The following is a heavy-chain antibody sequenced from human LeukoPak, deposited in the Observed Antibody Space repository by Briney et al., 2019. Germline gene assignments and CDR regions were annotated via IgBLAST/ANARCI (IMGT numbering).Heavy chain of an antibody. D-gene: IGHD3-22*01. CDR2: IYYSGST. CDR1: GGSISSSSYY. Sequence: SETLSLTCTVSGGSISSSSYYWGWIRQPPGKGLEWIGSIYYSGSTYCNPSLKSRVTISVDTSKNQFSLKLSSVTAADTAVYYCARGLSYYYDSSGPPNYWGQGTLVTVSS. V-gene: IGHV4-39*07. J-gene: IGHJ4*02. CDR3: ARGLSYYYDSSGPPNY.